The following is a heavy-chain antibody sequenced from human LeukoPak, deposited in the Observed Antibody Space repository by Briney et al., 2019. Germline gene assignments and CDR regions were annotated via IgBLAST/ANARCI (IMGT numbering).Heavy chain of an antibody. Sequence: PSETLSLTCTVSGGSISSSSYYWGWIRQPPGKGLEWFGSIYYSGSTYYNPSLKSRVTISVDTSKNQFSLKLSSVTAADTAVYYCATGRIVANDFDYWGQGTLVTVSS. CDR2: IYYSGST. CDR1: GGSISSSSYY. CDR3: ATGRIVANDFDY. J-gene: IGHJ4*02. V-gene: IGHV4-39*07. D-gene: IGHD5-12*01.